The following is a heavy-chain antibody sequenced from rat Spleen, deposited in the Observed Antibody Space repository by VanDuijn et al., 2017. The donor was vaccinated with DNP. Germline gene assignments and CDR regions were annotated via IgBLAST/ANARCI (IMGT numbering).Heavy chain of an antibody. J-gene: IGHJ2*01. Sequence: EVQLVESGGGLVQPGRSLKLSCVASGFTFSNRWMFWIRQAPGKGLEWMASINTDGGSTYYPDSVKGRFTISRDNAKNTLYLQMNSLRSEDTATYYCARGGRSYFDYWGQGVMVTVSS. CDR3: ARGGRSYFDY. D-gene: IGHD1-11*01. V-gene: IGHV5-58*01. CDR2: INTDGGST. CDR1: GFTFSNRW.